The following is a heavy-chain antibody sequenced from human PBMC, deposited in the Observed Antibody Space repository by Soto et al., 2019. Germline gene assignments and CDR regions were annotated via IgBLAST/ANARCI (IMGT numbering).Heavy chain of an antibody. Sequence: XGSLRLSCAASGFTFSNYVMGWVRQAPGKGLEWVSAISGSGGHIYYADSVRGRFIISRDNSKNTLSLQMNSLRAEDTAVYYCAKDLLRCGSSSCYRGFDNWGQGTLVTVPS. D-gene: IGHD2-2*02. CDR2: ISGSGGHI. CDR1: GFTFSNYV. CDR3: AKDLLRCGSSSCYRGFDN. V-gene: IGHV3-23*01. J-gene: IGHJ4*02.